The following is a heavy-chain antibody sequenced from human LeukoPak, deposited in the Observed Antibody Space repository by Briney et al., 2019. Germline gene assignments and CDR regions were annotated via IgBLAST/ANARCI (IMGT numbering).Heavy chain of an antibody. CDR2: MSDYNGNT. D-gene: IGHD6-13*01. J-gene: IGHJ5*02. V-gene: IGHV1-18*04. CDR1: GYTFTGYY. Sequence: GASVNVSYQASGYTFTGYYMHWVRQAPGPGHGAVGGMSDYNGNTNYAQKLQGRVTMTPDTSTSTAYMELKSLRSDDTAVYYCARDHSISWYVFFSKNWFDPWGQGTLVTVSS. CDR3: ARDHSISWYVFFSKNWFDP.